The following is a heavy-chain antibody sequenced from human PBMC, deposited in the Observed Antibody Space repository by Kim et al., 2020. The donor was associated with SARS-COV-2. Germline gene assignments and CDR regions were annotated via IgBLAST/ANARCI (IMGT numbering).Heavy chain of an antibody. CDR2: IKRGGSGK. D-gene: IGHD3-22*01. Sequence: GGSLRLSCAASGFTFSSYWMSWVRQAPGKGLEWVANIKRGGSGKYYVDSVNGRFTISRDNAKNSLYLQMNSLRAEDTAVYYCARATIINYYDSSGYPNWFDPRGQGTLVTVSS. V-gene: IGHV3-7*01. CDR1: GFTFSSYW. J-gene: IGHJ5*02. CDR3: ARATIINYYDSSGYPNWFDP.